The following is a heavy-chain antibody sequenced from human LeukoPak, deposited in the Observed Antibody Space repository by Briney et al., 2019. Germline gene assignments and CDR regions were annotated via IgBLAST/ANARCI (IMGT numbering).Heavy chain of an antibody. Sequence: PETLSLTCTVSGGSISSSSYYWGWIRQPPGKGLEWIGSIYYSGSTYYNPSLKSRVTISVDTSKNQFSLKLSSVTAADTAVYYCARHRGGTTSWFDPWGQGTLVTVSS. D-gene: IGHD4-4*01. CDR2: IYYSGST. CDR1: GGSISSSSYY. CDR3: ARHRGGTTSWFDP. V-gene: IGHV4-39*01. J-gene: IGHJ5*02.